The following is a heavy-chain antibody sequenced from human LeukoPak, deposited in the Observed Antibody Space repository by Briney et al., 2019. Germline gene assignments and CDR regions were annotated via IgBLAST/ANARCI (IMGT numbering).Heavy chain of an antibody. V-gene: IGHV4-39*02. CDR3: ARAYRSGYYYYYMDV. D-gene: IGHD6-25*01. CDR1: GGSISSSTYY. CDR2: IFYSGST. J-gene: IGHJ6*03. Sequence: SETLSLTCTVSGGSISSSTYYWGWIRQPPGKGLEWIGSIFYSGSTYYNPSLKSRVTISVDTSKNQFSLKLSSVTAADTAVYYCARAYRSGYYYYYMDVWGKGTTVTVSS.